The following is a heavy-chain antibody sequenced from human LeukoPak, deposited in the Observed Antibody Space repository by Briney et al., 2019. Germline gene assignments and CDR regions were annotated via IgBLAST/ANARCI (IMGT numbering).Heavy chain of an antibody. CDR2: INHSGST. V-gene: IGHV4-34*01. J-gene: IGHJ3*02. CDR1: GGSFSGYY. CDR3: LCGRDAFDI. Sequence: PSETLSLTCAVYGGSFSGYYWSWIRQPPGKGLEWIGEINHSGSTNYNPSLKSRVTISVNTSKTQFSLKLSSVTAAETAVYYCLCGRDAFDIWGQGTMVTVSS. D-gene: IGHD2-15*01.